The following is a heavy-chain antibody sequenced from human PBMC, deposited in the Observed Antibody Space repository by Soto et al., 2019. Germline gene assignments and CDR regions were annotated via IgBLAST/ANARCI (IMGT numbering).Heavy chain of an antibody. V-gene: IGHV3-30*03. J-gene: IGHJ4*02. CDR2: ISYDESKK. D-gene: IGHD3-22*01. CDR3: VRDPYGLIVVVISKFDN. Sequence: GGSLRLSCGASRLTFSSYGMHWVLQAPGKGLEWVALISYDESKKYYADSVKGRFTISRDNSKNTLYLQMNSLRAEDTALYYCVRDPYGLIVVVISKFDNWGQGTLVTVSS. CDR1: RLTFSSYG.